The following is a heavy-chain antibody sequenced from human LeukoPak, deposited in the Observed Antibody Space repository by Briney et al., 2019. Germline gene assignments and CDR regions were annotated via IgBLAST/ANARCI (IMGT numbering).Heavy chain of an antibody. CDR3: ARGGRGYSGYEVDY. V-gene: IGHV3-21*01. Sequence: GGSLRLSCAASGFTFSSYSMNWARQAPGKGLEWVSSISSSSSYIYYADSVKGRFTISRDNAKNSLYLQMNSLRAEDTAVYYCARGGRGYSGYEVDYWGQGTLVTVSS. CDR2: ISSSSSYI. D-gene: IGHD5-12*01. CDR1: GFTFSSYS. J-gene: IGHJ4*02.